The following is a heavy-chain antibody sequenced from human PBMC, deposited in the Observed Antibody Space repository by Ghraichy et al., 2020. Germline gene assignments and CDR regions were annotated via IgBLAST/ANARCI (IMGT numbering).Heavy chain of an antibody. D-gene: IGHD2-15*01. V-gene: IGHV3-21*01. Sequence: GGSLRLSCAASGFTFSSYSMNWVRQAPGKGLEWVSSISSSSSYIYYADSVKGRFTISRDNAKNSLYLQMNSLRAEDTAVYYCARDSPPYCSGGSCYSRGRDAFDIWGQGTMVTVSS. CDR3: ARDSPPYCSGGSCYSRGRDAFDI. CDR1: GFTFSSYS. CDR2: ISSSSSYI. J-gene: IGHJ3*02.